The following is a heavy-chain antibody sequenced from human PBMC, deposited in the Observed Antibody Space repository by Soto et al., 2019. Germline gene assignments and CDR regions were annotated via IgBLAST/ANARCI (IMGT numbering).Heavy chain of an antibody. J-gene: IGHJ3*02. Sequence: QVQLVQSGAEVKKPGSSVKVSCKASGGTFSSYTISWVRQAPGQGLEWMGRIIPILGIANYAQKFQGRVTITADKSTNTAYMELSSLRSEDTAVYYCARDRSRTTVTIGGAFDIWGQGTMVTVSS. CDR1: GGTFSSYT. CDR2: IIPILGIA. D-gene: IGHD4-17*01. CDR3: ARDRSRTTVTIGGAFDI. V-gene: IGHV1-69*08.